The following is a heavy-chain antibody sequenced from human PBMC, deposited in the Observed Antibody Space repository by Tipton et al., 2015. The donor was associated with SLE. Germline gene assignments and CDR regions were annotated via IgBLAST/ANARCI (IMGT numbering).Heavy chain of an antibody. Sequence: GLVKPSETLSLTCTVSGGSISRSNYYWGWIRQSPGKGLEWIGSIFYSGNTYYNPSLKSRATISVDTSKNRFSLRLSSVTAADTAAYYCARHSRVYCITNTCLDSFDPWGQGTLVTVSS. D-gene: IGHD2/OR15-2a*01. CDR1: GGSISRSNYY. CDR3: ARHSRVYCITNTCLDSFDP. CDR2: IFYSGNT. J-gene: IGHJ5*02. V-gene: IGHV4-39*01.